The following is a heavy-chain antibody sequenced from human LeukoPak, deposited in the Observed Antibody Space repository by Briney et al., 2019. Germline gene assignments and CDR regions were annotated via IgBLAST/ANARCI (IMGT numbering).Heavy chain of an antibody. CDR3: ARAYYYDTSAFYYLDY. CDR1: GLIFSNYW. J-gene: IGHJ4*02. V-gene: IGHV3-7*04. Sequence: GGSLRLSCAASGLIFSNYWMSWVRQAPGEGLEWVANIKEDGSEQHYVDSVQGRFTISRDNAMNSLYLQMDSLRAEDTAVYYSARAYYYDTSAFYYLDYWGQGTLVSVSS. D-gene: IGHD3-22*01. CDR2: IKEDGSEQ.